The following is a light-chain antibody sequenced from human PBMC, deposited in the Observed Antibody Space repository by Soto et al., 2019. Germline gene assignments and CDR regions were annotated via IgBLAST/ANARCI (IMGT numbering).Light chain of an antibody. CDR3: QQYNNWTPWT. Sequence: EILMTQSPATLSVSPGERATLSCGASQSVSSNLAWYQQKPGQAPRLLIYGASTRATGIPARFSGSGSRTEFTLTISSLHSQDFALYYSQQYNNWTPWTFGQGTKVE. CDR2: GAS. CDR1: QSVSSN. J-gene: IGKJ1*01. V-gene: IGKV3-15*01.